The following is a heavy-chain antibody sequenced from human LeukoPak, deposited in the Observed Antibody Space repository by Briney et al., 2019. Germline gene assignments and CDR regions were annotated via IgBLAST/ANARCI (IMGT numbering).Heavy chain of an antibody. J-gene: IGHJ3*02. CDR1: GGTFNNFA. CDR2: ISPIFGTI. Sequence: GSSVKVSCKASGGTFNNFAISWVRQAPGQGLEWMGRISPIFGTIKNAQKFQGRVTITTDESTSRTYMELSSLRSEDTAVYYCASSGVEYDYDSSGYYDAFDIWGQGTMVTISS. D-gene: IGHD3-22*01. V-gene: IGHV1-69*05. CDR3: ASSGVEYDYDSSGYYDAFDI.